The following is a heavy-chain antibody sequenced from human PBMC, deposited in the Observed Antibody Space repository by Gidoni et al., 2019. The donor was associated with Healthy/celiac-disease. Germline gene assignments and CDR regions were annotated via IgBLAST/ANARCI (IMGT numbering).Heavy chain of an antibody. CDR3: AREDKSSSWDYFDY. CDR1: GGSISSGGYS. J-gene: IGHJ4*02. CDR2: IYHSGST. V-gene: IGHV4-30-2*01. D-gene: IGHD6-13*01. Sequence: QLQLQESGSGLVKPSQTLSLTCAVSGGSISSGGYSWSWIRQPPGKGLEWIGYIYHSGSTYYNPSLKSRVTISVDRSKNQFSLKLSSVTAADTAVYYCAREDKSSSWDYFDYWGQGTLVTVSS.